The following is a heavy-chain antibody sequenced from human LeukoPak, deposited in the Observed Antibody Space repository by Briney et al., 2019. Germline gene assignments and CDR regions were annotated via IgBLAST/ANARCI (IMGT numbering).Heavy chain of an antibody. Sequence: GGSLRLSCAASGFTFSSYSMNWVRQAPGKGLEWVSSISSSSSYIYYADSVKGRFTISRDNAKNSLYLQMNSLRAEDTAVYYCARRDSSNYYDSSGYPPYYYYYYMDVWGKGTTVTISS. CDR1: GFTFSSYS. D-gene: IGHD3-22*01. J-gene: IGHJ6*03. V-gene: IGHV3-21*04. CDR2: ISSSSSYI. CDR3: ARRDSSNYYDSSGYPPYYYYYYMDV.